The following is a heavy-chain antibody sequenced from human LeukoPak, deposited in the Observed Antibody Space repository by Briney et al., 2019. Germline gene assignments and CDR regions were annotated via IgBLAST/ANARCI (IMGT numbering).Heavy chain of an antibody. CDR3: AKRAVVIRVILVGFHKEAYYFES. Sequence: GGSLRLSCAVSGITLSNYGMSWVRQAPGKRLEWVAGISDSGGSTKYADSVKGRFTIARDNRKNTLYLQMNSLRAEDTAVYFCAKRAVVIRVILVGFHKEAYYFESWGQGALVTVSS. J-gene: IGHJ4*02. CDR1: GITLSNYG. CDR2: ISDSGGST. V-gene: IGHV3-23*01. D-gene: IGHD3/OR15-3a*01.